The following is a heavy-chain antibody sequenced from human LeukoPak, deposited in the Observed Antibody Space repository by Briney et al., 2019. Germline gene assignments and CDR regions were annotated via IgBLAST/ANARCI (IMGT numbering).Heavy chain of an antibody. J-gene: IGHJ4*02. D-gene: IGHD3-16*02. CDR2: IYYSGST. CDR1: GGSISSSSYY. CDR3: ARRIMITFGGVIVGYYFDY. Sequence: SETLSLTCTVSGGSISSSSYYWGWIRQPPGKGLEWIGSIYYSGSTYYNPSLKSRVTISVDTSKNQFSLKLSSVTAADTAVYYCARRIMITFGGVIVGYYFDYWGQGTLVTVSS. V-gene: IGHV4-39*01.